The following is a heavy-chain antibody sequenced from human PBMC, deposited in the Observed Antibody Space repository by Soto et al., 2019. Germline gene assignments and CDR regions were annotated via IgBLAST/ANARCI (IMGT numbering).Heavy chain of an antibody. J-gene: IGHJ6*02. CDR1: GGSISSYY. V-gene: IGHV4-59*08. CDR2: VHHSWGS. CDR3: ARQGFGPLHGLVDV. Sequence: QVQLQESGPGLVKPSETLSLSCTVSGGSISSYYWSWFRQSPGKRMEWIGYVHHSWGSSYNPSLQRRVAISLDTSTSQSSLKVTSGTATDAAVYYCARQGFGPLHGLVDVWGQGTTVTVSS. D-gene: IGHD3-10*01.